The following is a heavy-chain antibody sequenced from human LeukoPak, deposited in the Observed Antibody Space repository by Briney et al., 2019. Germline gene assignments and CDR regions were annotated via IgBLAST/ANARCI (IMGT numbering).Heavy chain of an antibody. Sequence: GGSLRLSCAASGFTFSSYGMHWVRQAPGKGLEWVAFIRYDGSNKYYADSVKGRFTISRDNSKNTLYLQMNSLRAEDTAVYHCARNKGVYGSGSYDNWGPGTLVTVSS. D-gene: IGHD3-10*01. V-gene: IGHV3-30*02. CDR1: GFTFSSYG. CDR2: IRYDGSNK. J-gene: IGHJ4*02. CDR3: ARNKGVYGSGSYDN.